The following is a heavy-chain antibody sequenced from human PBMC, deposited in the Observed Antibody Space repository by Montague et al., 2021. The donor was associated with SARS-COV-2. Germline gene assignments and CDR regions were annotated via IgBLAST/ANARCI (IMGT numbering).Heavy chain of an antibody. CDR1: GGSISSSNYY. CDR3: ARTYYDILPNLYYFDY. CDR2: IDWDDDK. V-gene: IGHV2-70*18. D-gene: IGHD3-9*01. J-gene: IGHJ4*02. Sequence: TLSLTCTVSGGSISSSNYYWGWIRQPPGKALEWLALIDWDDDKYYSTSLKTRLTISKDTSKNQVVLTVTNMDPVDTATYYCARTYYDILPNLYYFDYWGQGTLVTVSS.